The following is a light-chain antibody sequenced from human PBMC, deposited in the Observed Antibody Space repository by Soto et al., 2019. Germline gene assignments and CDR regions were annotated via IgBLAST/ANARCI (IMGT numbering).Light chain of an antibody. CDR2: VAS. CDR1: QSVSSSY. Sequence: EIVLTQSPGTLSLSPGERATLFCRASQSVSSSYLAWYQQKPGQAPRLLIYVASSRATGIPDRFSGSGSGTDFTLTISRLEPEDFAVYYCQQYGSSSGWTFGQGTKVEIK. V-gene: IGKV3-20*01. CDR3: QQYGSSSGWT. J-gene: IGKJ1*01.